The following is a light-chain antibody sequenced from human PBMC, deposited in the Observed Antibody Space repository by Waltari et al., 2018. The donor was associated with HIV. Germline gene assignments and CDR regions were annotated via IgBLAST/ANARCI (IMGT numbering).Light chain of an antibody. Sequence: QSALTQPASVSGSPGQSITLSCPATSYAIGCSHFLSWYQHHPGTAPKLMISSVSKRPSGVSDRFSGSKSGNTASLTISGLQAEDEDDYYCSSYTSSNTLIFGGGTRLTVL. J-gene: IGLJ2*01. CDR1: SYAIGCSHF. CDR2: SVS. CDR3: SSYTSSNTLI. V-gene: IGLV2-14*01.